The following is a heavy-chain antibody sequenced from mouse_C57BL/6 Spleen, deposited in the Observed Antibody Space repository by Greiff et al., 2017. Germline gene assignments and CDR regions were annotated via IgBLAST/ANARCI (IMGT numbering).Heavy chain of an antibody. CDR1: GFTFSSYG. CDR3: ARHLTTGYYFDY. Sequence: EVMLVESGGDLVKPGGSLKLSCEASGFTFSSYGMSWVSQTPDKRLEWVGTIGSGGSYTYYPDNVKGRFTITRDNAKNTLYLQMSSLTSEDTAMYYCARHLTTGYYFDYWGQGTTLTVSS. J-gene: IGHJ2*01. V-gene: IGHV5-6*01. CDR2: IGSGGSYT. D-gene: IGHD2-12*01.